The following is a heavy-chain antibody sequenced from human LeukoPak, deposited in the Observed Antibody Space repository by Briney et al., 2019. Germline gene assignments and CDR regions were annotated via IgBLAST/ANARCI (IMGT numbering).Heavy chain of an antibody. Sequence: PSQTLSLTCTVSGGSISSGGYYWSWIRQHPGKGLEWIGYIYYSGSTYYNPSLKSRVTISVDTPKNQFSLKLSSVTAADTAVYYCARVRRGGSYSAPFYYYYYMDVWGKGTTVTVSS. V-gene: IGHV4-31*03. CDR2: IYYSGST. CDR3: ARVRRGGSYSAPFYYYYYMDV. CDR1: GGSISSGGYY. J-gene: IGHJ6*03. D-gene: IGHD1-26*01.